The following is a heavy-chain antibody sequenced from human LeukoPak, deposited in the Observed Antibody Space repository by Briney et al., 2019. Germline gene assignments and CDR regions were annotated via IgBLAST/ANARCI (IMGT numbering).Heavy chain of an antibody. D-gene: IGHD2-21*01. J-gene: IGHJ3*02. CDR3: ARFILGHDAFDI. CDR1: GYSISSGYY. V-gene: IGHV4-38-2*01. CDR2: IYHSGST. Sequence: SETLSLTCAVSGYSISSGYYWGWIRQPPGKGLEWIGSIYHSGSTYYNPSLKSRVTISVDTSKNQFSLKLSSVTAADTAVYYCARFILGHDAFDIWGQGTMVTVSS.